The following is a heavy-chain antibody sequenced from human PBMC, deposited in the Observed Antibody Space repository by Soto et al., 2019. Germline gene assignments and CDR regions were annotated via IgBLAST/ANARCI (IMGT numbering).Heavy chain of an antibody. V-gene: IGHV4-31*03. CDR2: IYYSGST. Sequence: QVQLQESGPGLVKPSQTLSLTCTVSGGSISSGGYYWSWIRQHPGKGLEWIGYIYYSGSTYYNPSLKIRVTISVDTSKNQFSLKLSSVTAADTAVYYCARDMVVRGVAGVWYYYGMDVWGQGTTVTVSS. CDR1: GGSISSGGYY. CDR3: ARDMVVRGVAGVWYYYGMDV. J-gene: IGHJ6*02. D-gene: IGHD3-10*01.